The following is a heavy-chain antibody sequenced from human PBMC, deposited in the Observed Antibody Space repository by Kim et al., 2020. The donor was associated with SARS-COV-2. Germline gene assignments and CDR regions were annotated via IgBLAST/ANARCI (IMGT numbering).Heavy chain of an antibody. D-gene: IGHD6-13*01. J-gene: IGHJ5*02. CDR3: ARDLGESAAAVKGVYNWFDP. V-gene: IGHV3-48*02. Sequence: GGSLRLSCAASGFTFSSYSMNWVRQAPGKGLEWVSYISSSSSTIYYADSVKGRFTISRDNAKNSLYLQMNSLRDEDTAVYYCARDLGESAAAVKGVYNWFDPWGQGTLVTVSS. CDR2: ISSSSSTI. CDR1: GFTFSSYS.